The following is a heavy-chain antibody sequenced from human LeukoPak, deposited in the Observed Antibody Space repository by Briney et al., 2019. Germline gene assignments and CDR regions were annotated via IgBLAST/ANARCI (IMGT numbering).Heavy chain of an antibody. CDR1: GGSFSGYY. Sequence: PSETLSLTCAVYGGSFSGYYWSWIRQPPGKGLEWIGEINHSGSTNYNPSLKSRVTISVDMSKNQFSLKLSSVTAADTAVYYCARTTVTKFDAFDYWGQGTLVTVSS. CDR2: INHSGST. CDR3: ARTTVTKFDAFDY. V-gene: IGHV4-34*01. D-gene: IGHD4-17*01. J-gene: IGHJ4*02.